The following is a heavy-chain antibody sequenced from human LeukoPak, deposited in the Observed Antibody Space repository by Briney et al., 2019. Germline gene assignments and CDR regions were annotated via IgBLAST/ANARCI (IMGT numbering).Heavy chain of an antibody. D-gene: IGHD2-15*01. CDR3: ARDRSGGSWGAFEI. CDR2: ISSSSSYI. J-gene: IGHJ3*02. Sequence: PGGSLRLSYAASGFTFSSYSMNWVRQAPGKGLEWVSSISSSSSYIYYADSVKGRFTISRDNAKNSLYLQMNSLRAEDTAVYYCARDRSGGSWGAFEIWGQGTMVTVSS. V-gene: IGHV3-21*01. CDR1: GFTFSSYS.